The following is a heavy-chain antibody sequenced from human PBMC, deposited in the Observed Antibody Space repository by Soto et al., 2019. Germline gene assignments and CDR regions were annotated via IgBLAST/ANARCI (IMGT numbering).Heavy chain of an antibody. V-gene: IGHV4-61*01. CDR3: ARGGYCSGGSCRYNWFDP. CDR2: IYYSGST. CDR1: GGSVSSGSYY. J-gene: IGHJ5*02. Sequence: PSETLSLTCTFSGGSVSSGSYYWSWIRQPPGKGLEWIGYIYYSGSTNYNPSLKSRVTISVDTSKNQFSLKLSSVTAADTAVYYCARGGYCSGGSCRYNWFDPWGQGTLVTVSS. D-gene: IGHD2-15*01.